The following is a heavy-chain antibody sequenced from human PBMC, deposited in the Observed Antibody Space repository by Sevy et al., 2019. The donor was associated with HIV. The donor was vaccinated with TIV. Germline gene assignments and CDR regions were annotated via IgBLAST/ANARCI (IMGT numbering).Heavy chain of an antibody. CDR3: TRDLIIDIARVSYYFDY. V-gene: IGHV3-30-3*01. CDR2: ISYDGSNK. D-gene: IGHD3-16*02. J-gene: IGHJ4*02. Sequence: GGSLRLSCAASGFTFSSYAMHWVRQAPGKGLEWVAVISYDGSNKHYADSVKGRFTISRDNSKNTLYLQMNSLRAEDTAVYYCTRDLIIDIARVSYYFDYWGQGTLVTVSS. CDR1: GFTFSSYA.